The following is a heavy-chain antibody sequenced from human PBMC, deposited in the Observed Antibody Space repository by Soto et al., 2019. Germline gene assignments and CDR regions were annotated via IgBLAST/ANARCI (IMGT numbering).Heavy chain of an antibody. J-gene: IGHJ4*02. Sequence: SGPTLVNPTQTLTLTCTFSGFSLNTTAVGVGWIRQPPGKALEWLALIYWDNDKRYNPSLKTRLTITKDTSKNQVVLKMTNMDPVDTATYFCAHRPGFSMSFDYWGQGALVTVSS. V-gene: IGHV2-5*02. D-gene: IGHD3-22*01. CDR3: AHRPGFSMSFDY. CDR1: GFSLNTTAVG. CDR2: IYWDNDK.